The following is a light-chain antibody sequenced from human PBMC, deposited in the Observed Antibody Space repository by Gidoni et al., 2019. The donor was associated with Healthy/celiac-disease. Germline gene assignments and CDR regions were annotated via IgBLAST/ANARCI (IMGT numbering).Light chain of an antibody. CDR3: QVWDSSSDHPNWV. J-gene: IGLJ3*02. V-gene: IGLV3-21*03. Sequence: SYVLTQPPSVSVAPGKTARITCGGNNIGSKSVHWYQQKPGQAPVLVVYDDSDRPSGIPGRFSGSNSGNTATLTISRVEAGDEADYYCQVWDSSSDHPNWVFGGGTKLTV. CDR1: NIGSKS. CDR2: DDS.